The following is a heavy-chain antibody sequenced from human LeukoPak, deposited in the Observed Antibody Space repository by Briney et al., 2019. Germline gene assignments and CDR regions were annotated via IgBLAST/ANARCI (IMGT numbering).Heavy chain of an antibody. V-gene: IGHV4-4*07. CDR3: ARDRDSSGYYPPEAFDI. J-gene: IGHJ3*02. Sequence: SETLSLTCTASGGSISSYYWSWLRQPAGKGLEWIGRIYTSGSTNYNPSLKSRVTMSVDTSKNQFSLKLSSVTAADTAVYYRARDRDSSGYYPPEAFDIWGQGTMVTVSS. CDR2: IYTSGST. CDR1: GGSISSYY. D-gene: IGHD3-22*01.